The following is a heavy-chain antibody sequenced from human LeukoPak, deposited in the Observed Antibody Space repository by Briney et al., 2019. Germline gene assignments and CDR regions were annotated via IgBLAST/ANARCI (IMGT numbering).Heavy chain of an antibody. V-gene: IGHV3-7*03. D-gene: IGHD3-9*01. Sequence: PGGSLRLSCAASGFTFSSYWMSWVRQAPGKGLEWVANIKQDGSEKYYVDSVKGGFTISRDNAKNSLYLQMNRLRAEDTAVYYCARAGRYFDWLSFFDYWGQGTLVTVSS. CDR3: ARAGRYFDWLSFFDY. CDR1: GFTFSSYW. J-gene: IGHJ4*02. CDR2: IKQDGSEK.